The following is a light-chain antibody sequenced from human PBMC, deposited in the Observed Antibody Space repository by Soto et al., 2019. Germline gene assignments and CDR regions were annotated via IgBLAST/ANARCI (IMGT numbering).Light chain of an antibody. V-gene: IGKV3-11*01. CDR3: QPRSQWPT. CDR1: QSVSSF. J-gene: IGKJ2*01. Sequence: EIVLTQSPATLSLSPGERATLSCRASQSVSSFLAWYQQQPGQTPRLLVYDASTRATGIPARFSGSGSGTDFTLTISSLEPEDFAVYYCQPRSQWPTFGQGTKLEI. CDR2: DAS.